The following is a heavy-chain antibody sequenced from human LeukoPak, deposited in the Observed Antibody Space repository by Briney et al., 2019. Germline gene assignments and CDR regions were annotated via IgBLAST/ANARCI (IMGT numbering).Heavy chain of an antibody. CDR1: GYSFTSYW. CDR2: IYPGDSDT. J-gene: IGHJ3*02. CDR3: ASSPYYYDSSGYYDAFDI. V-gene: IGHV5-51*01. D-gene: IGHD3-22*01. Sequence: GESLKISCKGSGYSFTSYWIGWVRQMPGKGLEWMGIIYPGDSDTRYSPSFQGQVTISADKSISTAYLQWSSLKASDTAMYYCASSPYYYDSSGYYDAFDIWAKGQWSPSLQ.